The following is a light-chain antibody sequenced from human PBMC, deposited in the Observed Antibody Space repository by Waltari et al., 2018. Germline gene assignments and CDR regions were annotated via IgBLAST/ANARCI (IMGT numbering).Light chain of an antibody. Sequence: VLPQSPATLSLSPGDRATLSCRASQNIGNYLAWYQQKPGQAPRLLIHAASNRATGVPARFSGSVSATDFTLTISSLEPEDFAVYYCQNRRNWPLLTFGGGTKVEIK. V-gene: IGKV3-11*01. CDR1: QNIGNY. CDR3: QNRRNWPLLT. J-gene: IGKJ4*01. CDR2: AAS.